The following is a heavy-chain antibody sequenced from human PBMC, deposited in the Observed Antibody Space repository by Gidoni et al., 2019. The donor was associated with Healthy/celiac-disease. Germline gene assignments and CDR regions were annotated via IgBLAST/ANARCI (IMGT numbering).Heavy chain of an antibody. Sequence: LEWIGSIYYSGSTYYNPSLKSRVTISVDTSKNQFSLKLSSVTAADTAVYYCARYFDWPISDVGEYFQHWGQGTLVTVSS. CDR3: ARYFDWPISDVGEYFQH. CDR2: IYYSGST. D-gene: IGHD3-9*01. J-gene: IGHJ1*01. V-gene: IGHV4-39*01.